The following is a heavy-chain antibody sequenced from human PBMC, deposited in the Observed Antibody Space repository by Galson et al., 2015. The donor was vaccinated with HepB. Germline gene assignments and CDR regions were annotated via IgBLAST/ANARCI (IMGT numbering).Heavy chain of an antibody. V-gene: IGHV5-51*01. CDR2: IYPGDSDT. CDR3: ARCPDSSGYQGRLWYFDL. D-gene: IGHD3-22*01. CDR1: GYSFTSYW. Sequence: QSGAEVKKPGESLKISCKGSGYSFTSYWIGWVRQMPGKGLEWMGIIYPGDSDTRYSPSFQGQVTISADKSISTAYLQWSSLKASDTAMYYCARCPDSSGYQGRLWYFDLWGRGTLVTVSS. J-gene: IGHJ2*01.